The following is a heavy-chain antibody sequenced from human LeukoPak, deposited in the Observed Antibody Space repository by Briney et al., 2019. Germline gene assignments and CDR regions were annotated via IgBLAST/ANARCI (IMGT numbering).Heavy chain of an antibody. Sequence: PSETLSLTCTASGGSISSDYWSWIRQPPGKGLEWIGSIYYSGSTNYNPSLKSRVTISVDTSKNQFSLRLSSVTAADTAVYYCAREVSGSHSRFDYWGQGTLVTVSS. CDR3: AREVSGSHSRFDY. D-gene: IGHD3-3*01. V-gene: IGHV4-59*01. CDR2: IYYSGST. CDR1: GGSISSDY. J-gene: IGHJ4*02.